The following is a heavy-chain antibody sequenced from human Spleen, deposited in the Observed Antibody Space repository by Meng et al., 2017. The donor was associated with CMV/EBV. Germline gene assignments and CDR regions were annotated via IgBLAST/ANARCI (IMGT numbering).Heavy chain of an antibody. Sequence: TFTDSYIHWVHQDTGKGIEWMGFVDPEAGASVYAEKFHGRVTITADTSARTAYMGLRSLRSENTTVFYCATSVRYCRPITCYNPLLHWGQGTLVTVSS. CDR2: VDPEAGAS. V-gene: IGHV1-69-2*01. D-gene: IGHD2-2*02. CDR1: TFTDSY. CDR3: ATSVRYCRPITCYNPLLH. J-gene: IGHJ4*02.